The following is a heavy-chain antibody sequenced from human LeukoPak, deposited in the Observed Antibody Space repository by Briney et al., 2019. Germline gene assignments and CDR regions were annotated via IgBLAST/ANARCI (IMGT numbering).Heavy chain of an antibody. V-gene: IGHV3-23*01. CDR3: AKLTGYSSSWYGHY. J-gene: IGHJ4*02. Sequence: SGGSLRLSCTASGLTFSLFSMSWVRQAPGKGLEWDSAISGSGGSTYYADSVKGRFTISRDNSKNTLYLQMNSLRAEDTAVYYCAKLTGYSSSWYGHYWGQGTLVTVS. CDR1: GLTFSLFS. D-gene: IGHD6-13*01. CDR2: ISGSGGST.